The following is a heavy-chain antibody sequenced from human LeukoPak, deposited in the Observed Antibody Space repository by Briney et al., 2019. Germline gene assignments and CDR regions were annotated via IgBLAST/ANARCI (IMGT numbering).Heavy chain of an antibody. J-gene: IGHJ6*02. Sequence: GASVKVSCKASGYTFTSYGISWARQAPGQGLEWMGWISAYNGNTNYAQKLQGRVTMTTDTSTSTAYMELRSLRSDDTAVYYCARDGQWLVYYYYGMDVWGQGTTVTVSS. V-gene: IGHV1-18*01. CDR3: ARDGQWLVYYYYGMDV. CDR1: GYTFTSYG. CDR2: ISAYNGNT. D-gene: IGHD6-19*01.